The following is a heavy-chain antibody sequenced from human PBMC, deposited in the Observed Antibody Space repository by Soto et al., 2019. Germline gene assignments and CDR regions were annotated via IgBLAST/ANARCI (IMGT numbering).Heavy chain of an antibody. CDR1: GGSISSGGYY. Sequence: SETLSLTCTVSGGSISSGGYYWSWIRQHPGKGLEWIGYIYYSGSTYYNPSLKSRVTISVDTSKNQFSLKLSSVTAADTAVYYCARVRSTAMVLDYWGQGTLVTVSS. CDR2: IYYSGST. CDR3: ARVRSTAMVLDY. V-gene: IGHV4-31*03. J-gene: IGHJ4*02. D-gene: IGHD5-18*01.